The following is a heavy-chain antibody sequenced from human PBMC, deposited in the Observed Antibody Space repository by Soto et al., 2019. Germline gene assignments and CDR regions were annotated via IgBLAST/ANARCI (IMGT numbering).Heavy chain of an antibody. Sequence: SETLSLTCTVSGGSISSYYWSWIRQPPGKGLEWIGYIYYSVSTNYNPSLKSRVTISVDTSKNQFSLKLSSVTAADTAFYYCAREGALLFCGNSDYYSTMDVWGQGTTVTVSS. CDR2: IYYSVST. CDR1: GGSISSYY. V-gene: IGHV4-59*12. CDR3: AREGALLFCGNSDYYSTMDV. J-gene: IGHJ6*02. D-gene: IGHD2-21*02.